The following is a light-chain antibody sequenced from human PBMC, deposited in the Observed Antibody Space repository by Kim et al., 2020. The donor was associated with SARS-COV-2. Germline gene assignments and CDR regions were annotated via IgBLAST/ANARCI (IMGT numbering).Light chain of an antibody. V-gene: IGKV3-15*01. CDR1: QSVSSK. CDR3: QQYSSWPLT. Sequence: EIVMTQSPATLSVSPGERVTLSCRASQSVSSKLAWYRQKPGQAPRLLIYGASSRATGVPARFGGSGSGTEFTLTISSLQSEDFAVYFCQQYSSWPLTFGGGTKVDI. CDR2: GAS. J-gene: IGKJ4*01.